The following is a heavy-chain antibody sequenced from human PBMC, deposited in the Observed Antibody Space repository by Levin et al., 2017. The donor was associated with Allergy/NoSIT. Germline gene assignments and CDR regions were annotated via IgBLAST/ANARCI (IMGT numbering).Heavy chain of an antibody. CDR3: ARDRIASSSSTLFDY. Sequence: SCAAFGFSFSDYYMSWIRQAPGKGLEWISYISSDSGTLYYADSVKGRFTISRDNAKKSLYLQMNSLRGDDTAVYYCARDRIASSSSTLFDYWGQGALVTVSS. CDR2: ISSDSGTL. D-gene: IGHD6-6*01. J-gene: IGHJ4*02. CDR1: GFSFSDYY. V-gene: IGHV3-11*01.